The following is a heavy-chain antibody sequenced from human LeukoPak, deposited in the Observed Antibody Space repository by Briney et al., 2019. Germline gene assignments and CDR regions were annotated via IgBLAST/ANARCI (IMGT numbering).Heavy chain of an antibody. V-gene: IGHV3-30-3*01. CDR3: ARESTLYCSSTSCYFRY. Sequence: PGGSLRLSCAASGFTFSSYAMHWVRQAPGKGLVWVAVISYDGSNKYYADSVKGRFTISRDNSKNTLYLQMNSLRAEDTAVYYCARESTLYCSSTSCYFRYWGQGTLVTVSS. CDR2: ISYDGSNK. D-gene: IGHD2-2*01. CDR1: GFTFSSYA. J-gene: IGHJ4*02.